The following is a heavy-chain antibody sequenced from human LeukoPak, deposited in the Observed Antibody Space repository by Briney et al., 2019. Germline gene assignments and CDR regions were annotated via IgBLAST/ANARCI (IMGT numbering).Heavy chain of an antibody. J-gene: IGHJ4*02. V-gene: IGHV4-30-4*01. CDR3: ARVTGNTTYYFDY. CDR2: IYYSGST. Sequence: SETLSLTCTVSGGSISSDDYYWSWIRQPPGKGLEWIGYIYYSGSTYYNPSLKSRATISVDTSKNQFSLKLVSVTAADTAVYYCARVTGNTTYYFDYWGQGTLVTVSS. CDR1: GGSISSDDYY. D-gene: IGHD1-14*01.